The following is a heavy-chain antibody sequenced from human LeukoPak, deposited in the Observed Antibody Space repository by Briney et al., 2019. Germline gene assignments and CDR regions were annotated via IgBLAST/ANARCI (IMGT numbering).Heavy chain of an antibody. D-gene: IGHD2-15*01. J-gene: IGHJ6*02. CDR1: GFTFSSYT. CDR3: ARDPTPRYCSGGSCYTHYGMDV. CDR2: ISSSSSYI. V-gene: IGHV3-21*01. Sequence: GGSLRLSCAASGFTFSSYTMNWVRQAPGKGLEWFSSISSSSSYIYYADSVKGRLTISRDNAKNSLYLQMNGLRAEDTAVYYCARDPTPRYCSGGSCYTHYGMDVWGQGTTVTVSS.